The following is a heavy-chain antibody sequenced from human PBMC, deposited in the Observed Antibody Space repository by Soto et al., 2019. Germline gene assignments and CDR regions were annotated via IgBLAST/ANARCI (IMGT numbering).Heavy chain of an antibody. CDR2: SSAYNGNT. D-gene: IGHD6-19*01. CDR1: GYTFTSYG. Sequence: QVQLVQSGAEVKKPGASVKVSCKASGYTFTSYGISWVRQAPGQGLEWMGWSSAYNGNTNYAQKLQGRVTMTTDTSTSTDYMEVRSLRSDGTAVYCCARGPTPGYSSGWYVYWGQGTLVTVSS. J-gene: IGHJ4*02. V-gene: IGHV1-18*01. CDR3: ARGPTPGYSSGWYVY.